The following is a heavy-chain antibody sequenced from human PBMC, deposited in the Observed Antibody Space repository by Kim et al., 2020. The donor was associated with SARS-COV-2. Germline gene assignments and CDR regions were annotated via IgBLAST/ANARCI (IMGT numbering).Heavy chain of an antibody. CDR2: ISSSSSTI. D-gene: IGHD6-13*01. Sequence: GGSLRLSCAASGFTFSSYSMNWVRQAPGKGLEWVSYISSSSSTIYYADSVKGRFTISRDNAKNSLYLQMNSLRDEDTAVYYCARDGHSSSWYLGSTEYFQHWGQGTLVTVSS. J-gene: IGHJ1*01. V-gene: IGHV3-48*02. CDR1: GFTFSSYS. CDR3: ARDGHSSSWYLGSTEYFQH.